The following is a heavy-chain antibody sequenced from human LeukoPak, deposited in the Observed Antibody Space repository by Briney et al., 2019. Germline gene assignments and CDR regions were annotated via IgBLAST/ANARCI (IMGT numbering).Heavy chain of an antibody. J-gene: IGHJ4*02. D-gene: IGHD6-13*01. V-gene: IGHV3-23*01. CDR2: ISGSGGST. CDR1: GFTFGSYA. CDR3: ARERQLGAAGTLGY. Sequence: GGSLRLSCAASGFTFGSYAMNWVRQAPGKGLEWVSTISGSGGSTYYADSVKGRFTISRDNSKNTLYMQMNSLRADDTAVYYCARERQLGAAGTLGYWGQGTLVTVSS.